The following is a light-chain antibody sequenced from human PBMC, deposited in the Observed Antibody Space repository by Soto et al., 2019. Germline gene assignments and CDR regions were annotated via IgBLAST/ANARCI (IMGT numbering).Light chain of an antibody. CDR3: QQRSNWPMT. J-gene: IGKJ1*01. CDR2: DAS. CDR1: QSVSSN. Sequence: EIVMTHSPATLSVSPGERATLSCRASQSVSSNLAWYQQKPGQAPRLLIYDASTRATGIPDRFSGGGSGTEFTLTISSLQSEDFAVYYCQQRSNWPMTFGQGTKVDI. V-gene: IGKV3-15*01.